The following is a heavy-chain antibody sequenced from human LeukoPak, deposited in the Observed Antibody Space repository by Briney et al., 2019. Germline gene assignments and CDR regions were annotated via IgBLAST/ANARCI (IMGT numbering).Heavy chain of an antibody. CDR3: ARDRESYYSEGAFDI. Sequence: PGGSLRLSCAASGFTFSSYAMSWVRQAPGKGLEWVPAISGSGGSTYYADSVKGRFTISRDNSKNTLYLQMNSLRAEDTAVYYCARDRESYYSEGAFDIWGQGTMVTVSS. D-gene: IGHD1-26*01. CDR1: GFTFSSYA. J-gene: IGHJ3*02. V-gene: IGHV3-23*01. CDR2: ISGSGGST.